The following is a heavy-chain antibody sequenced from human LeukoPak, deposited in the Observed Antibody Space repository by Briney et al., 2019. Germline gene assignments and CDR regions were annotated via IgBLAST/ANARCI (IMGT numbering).Heavy chain of an antibody. D-gene: IGHD1-26*01. J-gene: IGHJ4*02. CDR2: INPNSGGT. CDR3: AREKYSGSYYVVGY. Sequence: ASVKVSCKASGYTFTGYYMHWVRQAPGQRLEWMGWINPNSGGTNYAQKFQGRVTMTRDTSISTAYMELSRLRSDDTAVYYCAREKYSGSYYVVGYWGQGTLVTVSS. V-gene: IGHV1-2*02. CDR1: GYTFTGYY.